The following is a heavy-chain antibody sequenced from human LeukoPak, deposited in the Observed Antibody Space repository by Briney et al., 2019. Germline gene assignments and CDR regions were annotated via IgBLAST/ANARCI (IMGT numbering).Heavy chain of an antibody. CDR2: IWYDGSNK. CDR1: GFTFSSYG. J-gene: IGHJ6*02. D-gene: IGHD3-10*01. Sequence: SGGSLRLSCAASGFTFSSYGMHWVRQAPGKGLEWVAVIWYDGSNKYYADSVKGRFTISRDNSKNTLYLQMNSLRAEDTAVYYCARARGYYYGMDVWGQGTTVAVSS. V-gene: IGHV3-33*01. CDR3: ARARGYYYGMDV.